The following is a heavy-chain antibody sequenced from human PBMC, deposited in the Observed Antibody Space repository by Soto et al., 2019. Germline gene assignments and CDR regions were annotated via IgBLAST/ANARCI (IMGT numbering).Heavy chain of an antibody. V-gene: IGHV1-18*04. CDR2: ISPYNGNT. CDR1: GYTFVSYG. J-gene: IGHJ5*02. D-gene: IGHD3-22*01. Sequence: QIQLVQSAAEVKKPGASVKVSCKTSGYTFVSYGISWVRQAPGQGLEWMGWISPYNGNTNFAQRFRGRVTLTTDTSTDIVYMDLGSLKSDDTAEYYCARDQNFFDSSGYYHHWGQGTLITVSS. CDR3: ARDQNFFDSSGYYHH.